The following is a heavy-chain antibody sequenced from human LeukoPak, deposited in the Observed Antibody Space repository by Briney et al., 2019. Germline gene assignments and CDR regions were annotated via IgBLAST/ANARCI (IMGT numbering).Heavy chain of an antibody. J-gene: IGHJ5*02. Sequence: ASVKVSCKASGYTFADYALHWVRQVPGQRLEWMGWINAGNGNTKYSQNFQGRVTITRDTSASTAYMELSSARSEDTAVYYCARRLGYCSGGSCGTGGWFDPWGQGTLVTVSS. CDR3: ARRLGYCSGGSCGTGGWFDP. CDR1: GYTFADYA. CDR2: INAGNGNT. V-gene: IGHV1-3*01. D-gene: IGHD2-15*01.